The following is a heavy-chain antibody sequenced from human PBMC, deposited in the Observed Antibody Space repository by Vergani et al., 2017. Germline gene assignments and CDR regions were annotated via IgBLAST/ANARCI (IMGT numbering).Heavy chain of an antibody. D-gene: IGHD1-26*01. CDR2: ISAYNGNT. Sequence: QVQLVQSGAEVKKPGASVKVSCKASGYTFSSYGISWVRQAPGQGLEWMGWISAYNGNTNYAQKVQGRVTMTTDTSTSTVYMELRSLRSDDTAVYYCAREPAVVGASKSHYFDYWGQGTLVTVAS. CDR3: AREPAVVGASKSHYFDY. V-gene: IGHV1-18*04. CDR1: GYTFSSYG. J-gene: IGHJ4*02.